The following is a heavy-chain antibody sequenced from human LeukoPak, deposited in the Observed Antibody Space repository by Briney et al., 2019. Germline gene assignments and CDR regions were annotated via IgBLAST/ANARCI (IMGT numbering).Heavy chain of an antibody. CDR3: ARAQMGAPTDC. D-gene: IGHD1-26*01. CDR1: GFTLSNYA. J-gene: IGHJ4*02. Sequence: GGSLRLSCVASGFTLSNYAMYWVRQAPGKGLVWVSRFTSDGSSTIYADSVKGRFTVSRDIAKNTLYLQLNSLRAEDTAVYYCARAQMGAPTDCWGQGTLVTVSS. CDR2: FTSDGSST. V-gene: IGHV3-74*01.